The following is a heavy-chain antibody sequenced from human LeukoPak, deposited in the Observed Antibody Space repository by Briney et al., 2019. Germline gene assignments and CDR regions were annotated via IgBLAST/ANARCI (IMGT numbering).Heavy chain of an antibody. CDR3: ARDFHYDFWSGPGWFDP. V-gene: IGHV4-59*01. J-gene: IGHJ5*02. Sequence: SETLSLTCTVSGGSIRNYYWSWIRQPPGKGLEWIGYIYYSGSTNYNPSLKSRVTISVDTSKNQFSLKLSSVTAADTAVYYCARDFHYDFWSGPGWFDPWGQGTLVTVSS. CDR1: GGSIRNYY. CDR2: IYYSGST. D-gene: IGHD3-3*01.